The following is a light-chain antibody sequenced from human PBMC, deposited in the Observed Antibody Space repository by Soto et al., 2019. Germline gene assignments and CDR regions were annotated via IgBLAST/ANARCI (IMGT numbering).Light chain of an antibody. V-gene: IGLV1-40*01. CDR1: SSNIGAGYD. J-gene: IGLJ1*01. CDR2: DNN. Sequence: QSVLTQPPSVSGAPGQRVTISCSGSSSNIGAGYDVHWYQQLPGIAPKLLIYDNNNRPSGVPDRFSGSKSGPSASLAITGFQAKDEVDNTSRSFDTALMAFFGTGPRS. CDR3: RSFDTALMAF.